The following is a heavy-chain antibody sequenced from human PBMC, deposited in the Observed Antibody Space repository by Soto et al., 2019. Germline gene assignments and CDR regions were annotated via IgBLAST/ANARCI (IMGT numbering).Heavy chain of an antibody. V-gene: IGHV1-2*02. D-gene: IGHD6-19*01. Sequence: ASVKVSCKASGYTFTGYYMHWVRQAPGQGLEWMGWINSNSGGTNYAKKYQGRVTITRGPSSSTAYMELSRLGSDDTAVYYCARDSAQWLTQYYVYGMDVWGQGTTVTVSS. CDR1: GYTFTGYY. J-gene: IGHJ6*02. CDR2: INSNSGGT. CDR3: ARDSAQWLTQYYVYGMDV.